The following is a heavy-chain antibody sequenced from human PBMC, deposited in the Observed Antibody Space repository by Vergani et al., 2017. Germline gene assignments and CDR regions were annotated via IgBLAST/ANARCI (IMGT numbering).Heavy chain of an antibody. CDR3: AADPLGTVYYYMDV. D-gene: IGHD7-27*01. Sequence: QMHLFQSRPEVKTPGTSVKVSCKASGFTFTSSAMQWVRQARGQRLEWIGWIVVGSGNTNYAQKFQERVTITRDMSTSTAYMELSSLRSEDTAVYYCAADPLGTVYYYMDVWGKGTTVTVSS. CDR2: IVVGSGNT. CDR1: GFTFTSSA. V-gene: IGHV1-58*02. J-gene: IGHJ6*03.